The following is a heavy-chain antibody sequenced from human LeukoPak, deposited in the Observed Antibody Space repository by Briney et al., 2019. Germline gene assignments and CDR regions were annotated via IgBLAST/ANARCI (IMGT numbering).Heavy chain of an antibody. V-gene: IGHV4-34*01. Sequence: PSETLSLTCAVYGGSFSGYYWSWIRQPPGKGLEWIGEINHSGSTNHNPSLKSRVNISVDTSKNQFSLKLSSVTAADTAVYYCARGRYSYGYTAPFDYWGQGTLVTV. CDR1: GGSFSGYY. J-gene: IGHJ4*02. CDR2: INHSGST. D-gene: IGHD5-18*01. CDR3: ARGRYSYGYTAPFDY.